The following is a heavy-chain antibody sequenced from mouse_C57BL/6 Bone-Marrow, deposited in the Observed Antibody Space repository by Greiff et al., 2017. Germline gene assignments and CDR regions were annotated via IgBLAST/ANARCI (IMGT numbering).Heavy chain of an antibody. CDR1: GFTFSSYG. D-gene: IGHD1-1*01. CDR2: ISSGGSYT. J-gene: IGHJ4*01. CDR3: ARRVYGSSYGYAMDY. Sequence: EVQVVESGGDLVKPGGSLKLSCAASGFTFSSYGMSWVRQTPDKRLEWVATISSGGSYTYYPDSVKGRFTISRDNAKNTLYLQMSSLKSEDTAMYYCARRVYGSSYGYAMDYWGQGTSVTVSS. V-gene: IGHV5-6*01.